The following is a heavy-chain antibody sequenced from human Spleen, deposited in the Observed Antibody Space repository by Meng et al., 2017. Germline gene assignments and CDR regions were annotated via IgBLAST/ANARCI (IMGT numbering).Heavy chain of an antibody. V-gene: IGHV1-46*01. CDR3: ARGESGYSYRSYYYYRMDV. D-gene: IGHD5-18*01. CDR1: GYTFTSYY. Sequence: ASVKVSCKASGYTFTSYYIQWVRQAPGQGLEWVGIINPSDRSTSYSQKFQGRVTVTRDTSTSTVYMELYSLRSEDTAVYYCARGESGYSYRSYYYYRMDVWGQGTTVTVSS. CDR2: INPSDRST. J-gene: IGHJ6*02.